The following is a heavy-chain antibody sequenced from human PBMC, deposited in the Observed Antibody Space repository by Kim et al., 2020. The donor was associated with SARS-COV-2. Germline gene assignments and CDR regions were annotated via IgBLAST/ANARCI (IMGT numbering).Heavy chain of an antibody. D-gene: IGHD2-2*01. CDR2: ISYDGSNK. CDR1: GFTFSSYA. V-gene: IGHV3-30-3*01. CDR3: ARVTCSSTSCAVFDY. Sequence: SCAASGFTFSSYAMHWVRQAPGKGLEWVAVISYDGSNKYYADSVKGRFTISRDNSKNTLYLQMNSLRAEDTAVYYCARVTCSSTSCAVFDYWGQGTLVTVSS. J-gene: IGHJ4*02.